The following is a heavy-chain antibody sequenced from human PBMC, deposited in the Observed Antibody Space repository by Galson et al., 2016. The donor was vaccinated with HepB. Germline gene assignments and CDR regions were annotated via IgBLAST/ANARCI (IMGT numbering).Heavy chain of an antibody. J-gene: IGHJ5*01. CDR2: LYHSGAA. CDR1: GYSITSAYS. D-gene: IGHD4-11*01. Sequence: TLSLTCAVPGYSITSAYSWGWTRQAPGKGLEWIASLYHSGAAYYKSSVRSRATISLDTSKNQFSLSLSYVTAADTAVYYCVRESDYTNGLFDDSWGQGTLVTVSS. CDR3: VRESDYTNGLFDDS. V-gene: IGHV4-38-2*02.